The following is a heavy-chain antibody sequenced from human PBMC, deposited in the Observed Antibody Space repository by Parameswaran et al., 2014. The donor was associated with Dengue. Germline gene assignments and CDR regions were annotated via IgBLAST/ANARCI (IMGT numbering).Heavy chain of an antibody. D-gene: IGHD2-2*02. J-gene: IGHJ6*03. V-gene: IGHV1-8*01. CDR2: MNPNSGNT. Sequence: WVRQAPGQGLEWMGWMNPNSGNTGYAQKFQGRVTMTRNTSISTAYMELSSLRSEDTAVYYCARAEYYQLLYFDYYYYYMDVWGKRATVTVSS. CDR3: ARAEYYQLLYFDYYYYYMDV.